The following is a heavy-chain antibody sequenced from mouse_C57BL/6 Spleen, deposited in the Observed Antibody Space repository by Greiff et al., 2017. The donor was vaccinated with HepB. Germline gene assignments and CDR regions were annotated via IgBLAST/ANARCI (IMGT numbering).Heavy chain of an antibody. CDR1: GYTFTDFY. CDR2: INPNNGGT. V-gene: IGHV1-26*01. CDR3: ARKNLYGNYVVYYAMDY. Sequence: EVQLQQSGPELVKPGASVKISCKASGYTFTDFYMNWVKQSHGKSLKWIGDINPNNGGTSYNQKFKGKATLTVDKSSSTAYMELRSLTSEDSAVYYCARKNLYGNYVVYYAMDYWGQGTSVTVSS. J-gene: IGHJ4*01. D-gene: IGHD2-1*01.